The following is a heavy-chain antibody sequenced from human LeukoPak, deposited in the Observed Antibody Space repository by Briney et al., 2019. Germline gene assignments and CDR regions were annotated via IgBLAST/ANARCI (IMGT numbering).Heavy chain of an antibody. CDR3: AKGSYYDYVWGAYFDI. D-gene: IGHD3-16*01. CDR2: ISGSGGST. V-gene: IGHV3-23*01. Sequence: GGSLRLSCAASGFTFSSYAMSWVRQAPGKGLEWVSAISGSGGSTYYADSVKGRFTISRDNSKNTLYLQMNSLRAEDTAVYYCAKGSYYDYVWGAYFDIWGQGTMVTVSS. J-gene: IGHJ3*02. CDR1: GFTFSSYA.